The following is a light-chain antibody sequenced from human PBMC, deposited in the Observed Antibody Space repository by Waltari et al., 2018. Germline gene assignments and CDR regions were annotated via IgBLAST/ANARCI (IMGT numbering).Light chain of an antibody. CDR1: TSNIGSNY. J-gene: IGLJ1*01. CDR2: EKN. Sequence: QSVLTQPPSVSAAPGQKVTISCSGSTSNIGSNYVSWYQHLPGTVPKPLIYEKNGRPPGIPDRFSGSKSGTSATLDIAGLQTGDEGEYYCATWDESLNGVFGPGTKVTVL. V-gene: IGLV1-51*02. CDR3: ATWDESLNGV.